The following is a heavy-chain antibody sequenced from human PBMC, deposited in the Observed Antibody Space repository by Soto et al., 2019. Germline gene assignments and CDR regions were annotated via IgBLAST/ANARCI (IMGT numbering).Heavy chain of an antibody. CDR3: AKDFKVSGSHYGTLNYYYGMDV. V-gene: IGHV3-30*18. J-gene: IGHJ6*02. CDR2: ISYDGYLK. CDR1: GFTFSTYG. Sequence: QVQLVESGGGVVQPGRSLRLSCAASGFTFSTYGMQWVRQAAGKGLEWVAVISYDGYLKYYVDAVKGRFTVARDNSKNTLFLEMNTLRVEDTAVYFCAKDFKVSGSHYGTLNYYYGMDVWGQGTTVTVSS. D-gene: IGHD3-10*01.